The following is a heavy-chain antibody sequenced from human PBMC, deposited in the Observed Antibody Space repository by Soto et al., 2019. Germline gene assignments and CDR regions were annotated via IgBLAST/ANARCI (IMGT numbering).Heavy chain of an antibody. J-gene: IGHJ5*01. CDR3: ARLTGNSWLDS. Sequence: QVQLQQSGPGLVKPSQTLSLTCAISGDSVSTNSATWDWIRQSPSRGLEWLGRTYYRSMWSYDYADSVQGRIAINPDTTNNQLTPHLNSVTPHGTAVYSCARLTGNSWLDSWGQVTLLTVSS. CDR1: GDSVSTNSAT. V-gene: IGHV6-1*01. CDR2: TYYRSMWSY. D-gene: IGHD7-27*01.